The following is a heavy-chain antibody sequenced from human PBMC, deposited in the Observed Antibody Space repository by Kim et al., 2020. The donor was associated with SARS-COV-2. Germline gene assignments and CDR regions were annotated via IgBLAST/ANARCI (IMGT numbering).Heavy chain of an antibody. Sequence: ASVKVSCKASGYTFTSYGISWVRQAPGQGLEWMGWISAYNGNTNYAQKLQGRVTMTTDTSTSTAYMELRSLRSDDTAVYYCARRSFYSSGWTNWFDPWGQGTLVTVSS. CDR2: ISAYNGNT. D-gene: IGHD6-19*01. V-gene: IGHV1-18*01. CDR1: GYTFTSYG. J-gene: IGHJ5*02. CDR3: ARRSFYSSGWTNWFDP.